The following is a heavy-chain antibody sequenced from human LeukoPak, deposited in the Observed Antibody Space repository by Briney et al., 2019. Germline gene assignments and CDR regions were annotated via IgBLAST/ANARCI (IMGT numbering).Heavy chain of an antibody. CDR2: IYYSGST. J-gene: IGHJ5*02. CDR1: GGSISSYY. D-gene: IGHD3-10*01. V-gene: IGHV4-59*01. Sequence: PSETLSLTCTVSGGSISSYYWSWIRQPPGKGLEWIGYIYYSGSTNYNPSLKSRVTISVDTSKNQFSLKLSSVTAADTAVYYCARGLRGSGSYKRYNWFDPWGQGTLVTVSS. CDR3: ARGLRGSGSYKRYNWFDP.